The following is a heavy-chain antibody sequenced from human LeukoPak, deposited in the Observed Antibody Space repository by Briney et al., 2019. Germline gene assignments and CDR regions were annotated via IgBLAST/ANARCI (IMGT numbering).Heavy chain of an antibody. V-gene: IGHV3-49*04. CDR3: ARGERDFDH. D-gene: IGHD3-16*01. CDR1: GLTFSDSS. J-gene: IGHJ4*02. Sequence: GGSLRLSCTFSGLTFSDSSVTWVRQAAGKGLECIGCTRSKVYGGTTEYAASVKGRITISRDESKSIAYLQMDSLTTEDTAVYFCARGERDFDHWGQGTLVTVSS. CDR2: TRSKVYGGTT.